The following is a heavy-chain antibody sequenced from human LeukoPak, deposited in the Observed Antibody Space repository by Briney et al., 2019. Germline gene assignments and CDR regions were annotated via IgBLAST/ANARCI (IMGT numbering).Heavy chain of an antibody. Sequence: SETLSLTCAVYGGSFSGYYWSWIRQPPGKGLEWIGEINHSGSTKYNPSLKSRVTIPVDTSKNQLSLKLSSVTAADTAVYYCARGRITIFGVVKFVRRWFDPWGQGTLVTVSS. CDR1: GGSFSGYY. CDR3: ARGRITIFGVVKFVRRWFDP. V-gene: IGHV4-34*01. CDR2: INHSGST. D-gene: IGHD3-3*01. J-gene: IGHJ5*02.